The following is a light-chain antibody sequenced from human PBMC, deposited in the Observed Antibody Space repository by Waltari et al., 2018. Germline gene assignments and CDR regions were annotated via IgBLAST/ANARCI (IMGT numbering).Light chain of an antibody. CDR2: WAS. CDR3: QQYYSPPWT. Sequence: DIVMTQSPDSLAVSLGERATINCKSSQSVLYTSNNKNFLAWYQQKPGHPPKLLFYWASTRESGFPDRFSGSGSGTDFTLTISGLQAEDVAVYYCQQYYSPPWTFGQGTQVEIK. CDR1: QSVLYTSNNKNF. V-gene: IGKV4-1*01. J-gene: IGKJ1*01.